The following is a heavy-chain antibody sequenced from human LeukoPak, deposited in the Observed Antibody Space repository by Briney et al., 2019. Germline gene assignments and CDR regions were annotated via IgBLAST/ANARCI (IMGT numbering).Heavy chain of an antibody. CDR1: GFTFDDYA. Sequence: GGSLRLFCAASGFTFDDYAMHWVRQAPGKGLEWVSLISGDGGSTYYADSVKGRFAISRDNSKNSLYLQMNSLRTEDTALYYCAKDMGGSGTAAYYGMDVWGQGTTVTVSS. J-gene: IGHJ6*02. D-gene: IGHD3-10*01. CDR2: ISGDGGST. V-gene: IGHV3-43*02. CDR3: AKDMGGSGTAAYYGMDV.